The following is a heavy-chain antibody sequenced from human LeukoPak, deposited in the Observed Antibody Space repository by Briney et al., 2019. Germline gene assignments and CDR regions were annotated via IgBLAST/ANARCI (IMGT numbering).Heavy chain of an antibody. V-gene: IGHV4-38-2*02. CDR2: IYHSGST. CDR3: ARIDYGDYLGNWFDP. J-gene: IGHJ5*02. D-gene: IGHD4-17*01. CDR1: GYSISSGYY. Sequence: SETLSLTCTVSGYSISSGYYWGWIRQPPGKGLEWIGSIYHSGSTYYNPSLKSRVTISVDTSKNQFSLKLSSVTAADTAVYYCARIDYGDYLGNWFDPWGQGTLVTVSS.